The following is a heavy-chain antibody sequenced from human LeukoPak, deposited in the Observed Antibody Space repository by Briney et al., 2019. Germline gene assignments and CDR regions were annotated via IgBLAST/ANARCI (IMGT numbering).Heavy chain of an antibody. CDR1: GYTFTGYY. CDR3: AREYRDYYDSSGNFLDY. D-gene: IGHD3-22*01. CDR2: INPNSGGT. Sequence: APVKVSCKASGYTFTGYYMHWVRQAPGQGLEWMGWINPNSGGTNYAQKFQGRVTMTRDTSISTAYMELSMLRSDDTAVYYCAREYRDYYDSSGNFLDYWGQGTLVTVSS. V-gene: IGHV1-2*02. J-gene: IGHJ4*02.